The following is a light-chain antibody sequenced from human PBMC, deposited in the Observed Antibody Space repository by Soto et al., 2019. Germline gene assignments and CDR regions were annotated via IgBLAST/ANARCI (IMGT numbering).Light chain of an antibody. CDR2: EVT. Sequence: QSAPTQPACVSGSPGQSITISCTGTSSDVGGYNLVSWYQQYPGKAPKLMIYEVTNRPSGVSNRFSGSKSGNTASLTISGLQAEDEADYYCSSYTSISTQVFGGGTKVTVL. V-gene: IGLV2-14*02. CDR1: SSDVGGYNL. J-gene: IGLJ3*02. CDR3: SSYTSISTQV.